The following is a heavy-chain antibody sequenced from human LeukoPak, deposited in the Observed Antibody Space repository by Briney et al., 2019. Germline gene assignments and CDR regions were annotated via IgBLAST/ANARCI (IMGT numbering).Heavy chain of an antibody. D-gene: IGHD7-27*01. J-gene: IGHJ3*02. V-gene: IGHV1-18*01. CDR3: ARHLSGDQEDAFDI. Sequence: GASVKVPCKASGYTFTSYGISWVRQAPGQGLEWMGWISAYNGNTNYAQKLQGRVTMTTDTSTSTAYMELSSLRSEDTAVYYCARHLSGDQEDAFDIWGQGTMVTVSS. CDR2: ISAYNGNT. CDR1: GYTFTSYG.